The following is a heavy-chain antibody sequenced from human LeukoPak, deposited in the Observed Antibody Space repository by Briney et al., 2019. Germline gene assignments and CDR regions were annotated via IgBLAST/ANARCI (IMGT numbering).Heavy chain of an antibody. CDR1: GFTFSSYA. CDR2: ISGSGSST. CDR3: AKDLGGIAAAGTIYFDY. J-gene: IGHJ4*02. Sequence: GGSLRLSCAASGFTFSSYAMSWVRQAPGKGLEWVSAISGSGSSTYYADSVKGRFTISRDNSKNTLYLQMNSLRAEDTAVYYCAKDLGGIAAAGTIYFDYWGQGTLVTVSS. V-gene: IGHV3-23*01. D-gene: IGHD6-13*01.